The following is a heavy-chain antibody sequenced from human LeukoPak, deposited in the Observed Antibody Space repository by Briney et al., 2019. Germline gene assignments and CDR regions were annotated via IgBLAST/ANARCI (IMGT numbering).Heavy chain of an antibody. J-gene: IGHJ3*02. CDR3: ARVLTVTDTPADASDI. CDR1: GYTFTGYY. D-gene: IGHD4-17*01. V-gene: IGHV1-2*02. Sequence: ASVKVSCKASGYTFTGYYMHWVRQAPGQGLEWMGWINPNSGGTNYAQKFQGRVTMTRDTSISTAYMELSRLRSDDTAVYYCARVLTVTDTPADASDIWGQGTMVTVSS. CDR2: INPNSGGT.